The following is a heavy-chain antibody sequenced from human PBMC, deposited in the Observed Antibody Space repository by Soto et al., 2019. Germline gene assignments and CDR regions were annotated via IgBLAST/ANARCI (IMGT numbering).Heavy chain of an antibody. Sequence: EVQLLESGGGLVQPGGSLRLSCAASGFTFSSYAMNWVRQAPGKGLEWVSAISGSGGSTYYADAVKGRFTIPRDNSKNTLYLQMNSLRAEDTAVYYCTKVNSRYSSSTICYKSLVAWYFDLWGRGTLVTVSS. J-gene: IGHJ2*01. CDR3: TKVNSRYSSSTICYKSLVAWYFDL. V-gene: IGHV3-23*01. D-gene: IGHD2-2*02. CDR1: GFTFSSYA. CDR2: ISGSGGST.